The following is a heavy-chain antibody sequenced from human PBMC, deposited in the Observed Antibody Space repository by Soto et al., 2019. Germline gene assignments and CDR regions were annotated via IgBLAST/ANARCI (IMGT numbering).Heavy chain of an antibody. CDR2: ISPKSGGT. CDR1: GYSFIDYY. Sequence: QVQLVQSGAEVKNPGASVKVSCEASGYSFIDYYIHWVRQAPGQGFEWVGRISPKSGGTNSAQKFEGRVTMTWDTSLNTAYMELSSLKSDDTAVYYCARPPGYISDWYYFDLWGQGTRVTVSS. V-gene: IGHV1-2*02. D-gene: IGHD3-9*01. J-gene: IGHJ4*02. CDR3: ARPPGYISDWYYFDL.